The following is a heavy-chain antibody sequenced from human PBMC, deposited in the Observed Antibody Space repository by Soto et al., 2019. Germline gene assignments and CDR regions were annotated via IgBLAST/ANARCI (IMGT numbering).Heavy chain of an antibody. CDR1: GFTFSSYG. J-gene: IGHJ5*02. CDR3: AREGLNSSSWYLNWFDP. V-gene: IGHV3-33*01. Sequence: GGSLRLSCAASGFTFSSYGMHWVRQAPGKGLEWVAVIWYDGSNKYYADSVKGRFTISRDNSKNTLYLQMNSLRAEDTAVYYCAREGLNSSSWYLNWFDPWGQGTLVTVSS. D-gene: IGHD6-13*01. CDR2: IWYDGSNK.